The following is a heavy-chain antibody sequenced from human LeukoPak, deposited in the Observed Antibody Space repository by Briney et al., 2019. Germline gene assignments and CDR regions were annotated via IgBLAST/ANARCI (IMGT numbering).Heavy chain of an antibody. D-gene: IGHD3-16*01. CDR1: ADSIRTYY. CDR3: ARQFALTWFDP. CDR2: ISDSGRT. Sequence: SESLSLTSTVSADSIRTYYWSWIRHPPGKGLEWNGYISDSGRTNYNPSLKSRVSISPDTSKNQLSLRLSSVTAADTAVYYCARQFALTWFDPWGQGTLVTVSS. V-gene: IGHV4-59*08. J-gene: IGHJ5*02.